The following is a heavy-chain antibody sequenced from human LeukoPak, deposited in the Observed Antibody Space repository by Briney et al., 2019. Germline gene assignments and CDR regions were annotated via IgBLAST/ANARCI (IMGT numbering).Heavy chain of an antibody. J-gene: IGHJ5*02. CDR3: ANDSGGIGARFDP. V-gene: IGHV3-23*01. CDR2: ISGRGDYT. CDR1: GFTFSSSA. D-gene: IGHD1-26*01. Sequence: GGSLRLSCVASGFTFSSSAMSWVRKAPGKGLEPVSAISGRGDYTYYADSVKGRFTISRDNSKNTLYLQMNTLRAEDTAVYYCANDSGGIGARFDPWGQGTLVTVSS.